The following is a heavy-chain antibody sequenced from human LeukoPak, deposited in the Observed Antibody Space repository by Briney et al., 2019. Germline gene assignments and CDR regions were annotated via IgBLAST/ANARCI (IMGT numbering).Heavy chain of an antibody. CDR2: INHSGST. Sequence: SETLSLTCAVYGGSFSGYYWSWIRQPPGKGLEWIGEINHSGSTNYNPSLKSRVTISVDTSKNQFSLKLSSVTAADTAVYYCARKRQTTVTTYWYFDLWRRGTLVTVSS. CDR3: ARKRQTTVTTYWYFDL. V-gene: IGHV4-34*01. CDR1: GGSFSGYY. D-gene: IGHD4-17*01. J-gene: IGHJ2*01.